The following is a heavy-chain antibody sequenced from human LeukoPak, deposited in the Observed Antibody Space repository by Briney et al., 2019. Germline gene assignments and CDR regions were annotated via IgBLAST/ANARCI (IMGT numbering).Heavy chain of an antibody. D-gene: IGHD6-13*01. Sequence: SETLSLTCTVSGGSISSSSYYWGWIRQPPGKGLEWIGSIYYSGSTYYNPSLKSRVTISVDTSKNQFSLKLSSVTAADTAVYYCARVYSSSWSYTLYYYYYYMDVWGKGTTVTVSS. J-gene: IGHJ6*03. V-gene: IGHV4-39*07. CDR2: IYYSGST. CDR3: ARVYSSSWSYTLYYYYYYMDV. CDR1: GGSISSSSYY.